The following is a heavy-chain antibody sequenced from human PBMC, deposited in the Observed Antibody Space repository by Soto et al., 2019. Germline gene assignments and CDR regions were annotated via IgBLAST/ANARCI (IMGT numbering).Heavy chain of an antibody. CDR3: ARWGTTGGLDV. Sequence: QVQLVESGVGVVQPGTSLRLSCVGSGFTFRSFVIHWVRQAPGRGLEWVALTSYDGTNKYFGDSVKGRFTISRDNSRNTVDLQMDSLRLEDTALYYCARWGTTGGLDVWGQGTLVSVSS. D-gene: IGHD3-16*01. CDR2: TSYDGTNK. CDR1: GFTFRSFV. V-gene: IGHV3-30*19. J-gene: IGHJ4*02.